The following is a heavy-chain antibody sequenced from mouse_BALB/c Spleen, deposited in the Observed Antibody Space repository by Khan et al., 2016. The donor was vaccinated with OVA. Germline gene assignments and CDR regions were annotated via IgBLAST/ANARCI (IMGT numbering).Heavy chain of an antibody. Sequence: IQLVQSGPDLVKPGASVKISCKASGYSFTAYYLSWVKQSHGESLEWIGRVNPNNGDTTYNQKFKGKAILTVDKSSNTAYMDLRSLTSEDSAVYYCARGYDFFAYWGQGTLVTVS. CDR1: GYSFTAYY. CDR2: VNPNNGDT. V-gene: IGHV1-26*01. J-gene: IGHJ3*01. CDR3: ARGYDFFAY. D-gene: IGHD2-14*01.